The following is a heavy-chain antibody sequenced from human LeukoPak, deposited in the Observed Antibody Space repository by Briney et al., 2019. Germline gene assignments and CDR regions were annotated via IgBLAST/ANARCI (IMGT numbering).Heavy chain of an antibody. D-gene: IGHD1/OR15-1a*01. CDR1: GFTVSTSY. Sequence: GGSLRLSCLASGFTVSTSYMSWVRQAPGRGLEWVSVIYSGGNTYYADSVKGRFIISRDNSKNTLFLQMEALRGEDTAVYYCASGLEHLQHWFYWGQGTRVSVYS. J-gene: IGHJ4*02. CDR3: ASGLEHLQHWFY. CDR2: IYSGGNT. V-gene: IGHV3-66*01.